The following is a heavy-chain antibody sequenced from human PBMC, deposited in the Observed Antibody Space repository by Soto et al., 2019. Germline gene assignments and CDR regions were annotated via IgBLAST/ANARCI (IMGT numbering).Heavy chain of an antibody. CDR2: ISSSRSTI. J-gene: IGHJ4*02. CDR1: GFPFSSYS. Sequence: EVQLVESGGGLVQPGGSLRLSCAASGFPFSSYSMNWVRQAPGKGLEWVSYISSSRSTIYYADSVKGRFTISRDNAKNSLYLQMNSLRDEDTAVYYCARVAGWPPHFDYWGQGTLVTVSS. CDR3: ARVAGWPPHFDY. V-gene: IGHV3-48*02. D-gene: IGHD6-19*01.